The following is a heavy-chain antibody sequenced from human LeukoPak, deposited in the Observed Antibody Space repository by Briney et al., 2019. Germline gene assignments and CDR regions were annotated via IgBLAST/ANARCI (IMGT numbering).Heavy chain of an antibody. CDR3: ARADYGDHGTTFDI. D-gene: IGHD4-17*01. Sequence: PSETLSLTYTVSGASITSYFWTWIRQPPGKGLDWIAYISYSGNTNYNPSLKSRVTISIDTSKNQFSLKLTSATAADTAMYYCARADYGDHGTTFDIWGEGKMVTVSS. V-gene: IGHV4-59*01. CDR1: GASITSYF. CDR2: ISYSGNT. J-gene: IGHJ3*02.